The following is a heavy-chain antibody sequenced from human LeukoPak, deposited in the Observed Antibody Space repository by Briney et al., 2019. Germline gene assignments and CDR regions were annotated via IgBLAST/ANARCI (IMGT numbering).Heavy chain of an antibody. V-gene: IGHV3-23*01. J-gene: IGHJ3*02. Sequence: PGGSLRLSCAASGFTFSSYAMSWVRQAPGKGLEWVSAIRGSGGSTYYADSVKGRFTISRDNSKNTLYLQMNSLRAEDTAVYYCATLDGSGLTYDAFDIWGQGTMVTVSS. D-gene: IGHD3-10*01. CDR2: IRGSGGST. CDR3: ATLDGSGLTYDAFDI. CDR1: GFTFSSYA.